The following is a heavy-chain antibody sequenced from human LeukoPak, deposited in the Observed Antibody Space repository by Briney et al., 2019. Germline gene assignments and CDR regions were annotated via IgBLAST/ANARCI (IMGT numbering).Heavy chain of an antibody. CDR3: ASRGRAMVRGVIMGWFDP. D-gene: IGHD3-10*01. J-gene: IGHJ5*02. CDR2: IYHSGST. V-gene: IGHV4-4*02. CDR1: GGSLSSSNW. Sequence: PSETLSLTCAVSGGSLSSSNWWSWVRQPPGKGLEWIGEIYHSGSTNYNPSLKSRVTISVDKSKNQFSLKLSSVTAADTAVYYCASRGRAMVRGVIMGWFDPWGQGTLVTVSS.